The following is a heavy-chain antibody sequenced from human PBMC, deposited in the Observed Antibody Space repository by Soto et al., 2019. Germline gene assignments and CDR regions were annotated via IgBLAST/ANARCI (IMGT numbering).Heavy chain of an antibody. V-gene: IGHV3-33*01. CDR2: IWYDGSNK. D-gene: IGHD2-21*02. Sequence: GWSLRLSCAACGFTFSSSGMHGVRQAPGKGLEWVAVIWYDGSNKYYADSVKGRFTISRDNAENSVSLQMNSLRAEDTAVYYCAREETAWPLAYGLDVWGQGTTVTVSS. J-gene: IGHJ6*02. CDR3: AREETAWPLAYGLDV. CDR1: GFTFSSSG.